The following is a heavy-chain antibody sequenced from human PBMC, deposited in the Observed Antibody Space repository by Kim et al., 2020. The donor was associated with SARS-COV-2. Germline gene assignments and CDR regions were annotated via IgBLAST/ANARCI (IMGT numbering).Heavy chain of an antibody. CDR2: INHSGST. CDR3: ARGYNWNYFLISYYYYMDV. D-gene: IGHD1-7*01. CDR1: GGSFSGYY. V-gene: IGHV4-34*01. J-gene: IGHJ6*03. Sequence: SETLSLTCAVYGGSFSGYYWSWIRQPPGKGLEWIGEINHSGSTNYNPSLKSRVTISVDTSKNQFSLKLSSVTAADTAVYYCARGYNWNYFLISYYYYMDVWGKGTTVTVSS.